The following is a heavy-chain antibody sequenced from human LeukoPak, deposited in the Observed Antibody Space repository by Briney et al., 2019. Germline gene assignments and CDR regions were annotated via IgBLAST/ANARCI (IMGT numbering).Heavy chain of an antibody. D-gene: IGHD5-18*01. J-gene: IGHJ6*02. CDR3: AKGPFGGYSTRYGMDV. Sequence: SETLSLTCTVSGGSISSSSYYWGWIRQPPGKGLEWIGSIYYSGSTYYNPSLKSRVTISVDTSKNQFSLKLSSVTAADTAVYYCAKGPFGGYSTRYGMDVWGQGTTVTVSS. V-gene: IGHV4-39*07. CDR1: GGSISSSSYY. CDR2: IYYSGST.